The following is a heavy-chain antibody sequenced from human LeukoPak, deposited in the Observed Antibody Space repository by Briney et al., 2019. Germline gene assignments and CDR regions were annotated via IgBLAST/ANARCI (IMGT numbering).Heavy chain of an antibody. CDR1: GYTFTSYD. Sequence: VSVKVSCKASGYTFTSYDINWVRQATGQGLEWMGWMNPSSGNTGYAQKFQGRVTMTRNTSISTAYMELSSLRSEDAAVYYCARGGIAAAGTPADWGQGTLVTVSS. CDR2: MNPSSGNT. CDR3: ARGGIAAAGTPAD. J-gene: IGHJ4*02. D-gene: IGHD6-13*01. V-gene: IGHV1-8*01.